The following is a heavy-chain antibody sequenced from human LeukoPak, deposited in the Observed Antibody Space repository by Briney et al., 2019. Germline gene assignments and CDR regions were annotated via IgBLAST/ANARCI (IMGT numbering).Heavy chain of an antibody. CDR3: ARELSGSLDY. Sequence: PGGSLRPSCAAAAFTFSSYAMHCVRQAPGKEREWVAIISYDGTKKYYADSVKGRFTISRDNSKNTLYLQMNSLRPEDTAMYYCARELSGSLDYWGQGTLVTVSS. D-gene: IGHD1-26*01. V-gene: IGHV3-30*14. J-gene: IGHJ4*02. CDR2: ISYDGTKK. CDR1: AFTFSSYA.